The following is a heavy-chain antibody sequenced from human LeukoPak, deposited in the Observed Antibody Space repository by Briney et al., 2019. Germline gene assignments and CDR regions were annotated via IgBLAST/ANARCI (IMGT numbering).Heavy chain of an antibody. Sequence: ASVKVSCKTSGYTFFSYGITWVRQSLVQGLEGMGWISADSGNTHYGKKFQGRVTMTKDTSTSTVYMELRSLRSDDTAIYYCARDSYRSGSTDFWGRGPLVTVSS. CDR3: ARDSYRSGSTDF. D-gene: IGHD6-19*01. V-gene: IGHV1-18*04. J-gene: IGHJ4*02. CDR1: GYTFFSYG. CDR2: ISADSGNT.